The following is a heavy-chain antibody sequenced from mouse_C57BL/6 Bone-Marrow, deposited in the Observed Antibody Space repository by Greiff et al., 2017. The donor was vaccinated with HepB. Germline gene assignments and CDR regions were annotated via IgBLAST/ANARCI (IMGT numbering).Heavy chain of an antibody. CDR2: SRNKANDYTT. Sequence: EVHLVESGGGLVQSGRSLRLSCATSGFTFSDFYMAWVRQAPGKGLEWIAASRNKANDYTTEYSASVKGRFIVSRDTSQTILYRQMNALRAEDTAIYYGARDDYYGYFDVWGTGTTVTVSS. J-gene: IGHJ1*03. V-gene: IGHV7-1*01. CDR3: ARDDYYGYFDV. CDR1: GFTFSDFY.